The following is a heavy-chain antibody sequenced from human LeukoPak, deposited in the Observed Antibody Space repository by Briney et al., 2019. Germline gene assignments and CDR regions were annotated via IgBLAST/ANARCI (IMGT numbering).Heavy chain of an antibody. J-gene: IGHJ4*02. V-gene: IGHV3-30*18. Sequence: GGSLRLSCAASGFTFSSYGMHWVRQAPGKGLEWVAVISYDGSNKYYADSVKGRFTISRDNSKNTLYLQMNSLRAEDTAVYYCANLAAAAYPDYWGQGTLVTVSS. CDR1: GFTFSSYG. CDR3: ANLAAAAYPDY. CDR2: ISYDGSNK. D-gene: IGHD6-13*01.